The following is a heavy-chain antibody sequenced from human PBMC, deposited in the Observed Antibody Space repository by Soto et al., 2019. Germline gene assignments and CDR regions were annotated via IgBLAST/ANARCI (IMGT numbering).Heavy chain of an antibody. CDR2: INSRSSSI. CDR1: GFTFSSYS. CDR3: ARNPSGDY. Sequence: EVQLVESGGGLVKPGGSLRLSCAASGFTFSSYSMTWVRQAPGKGLEWVSSINSRSSSIYCADSVKGRFTISRDNAKNSLYLQMNSLRAEDTAVYYCARNPSGDYWGQGTLVTVSS. V-gene: IGHV3-21*01. D-gene: IGHD3-10*01. J-gene: IGHJ4*02.